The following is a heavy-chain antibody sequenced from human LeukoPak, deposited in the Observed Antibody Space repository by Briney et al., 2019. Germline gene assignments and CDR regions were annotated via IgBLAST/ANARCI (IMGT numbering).Heavy chain of an antibody. V-gene: IGHV3-30-3*01. D-gene: IGHD3-22*01. J-gene: IGHJ6*02. CDR1: GFTFSSYA. CDR3: ARGGRMIVVGPRMDV. CDR2: ISYDGSNK. Sequence: PGRSLRLSCAASGFTFSSYAMRWVRQAPGKGLEWVAVISYDGSNKYYADSVKGRFTISRDNSKNTLYLQMNSLRAEDTAVYYCARGGRMIVVGPRMDVWGQGTTVTVSS.